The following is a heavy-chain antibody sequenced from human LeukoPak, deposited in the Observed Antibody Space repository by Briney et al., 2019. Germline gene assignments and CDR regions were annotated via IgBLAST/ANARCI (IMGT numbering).Heavy chain of an antibody. CDR3: ARRVRYFDWSERGYYFDY. D-gene: IGHD3-9*01. CDR1: GGSISSSSYY. Sequence: PSETLSLTCTVSGGSISSSSYYWGWIRQPPGKGLEWIESIYYSGSTYYNPSLKSRVTISVDTSKNQFSLKLSSVTAADTAVYYCARRVRYFDWSERGYYFDYWGQGTLVTVSS. J-gene: IGHJ4*02. V-gene: IGHV4-39*01. CDR2: IYYSGST.